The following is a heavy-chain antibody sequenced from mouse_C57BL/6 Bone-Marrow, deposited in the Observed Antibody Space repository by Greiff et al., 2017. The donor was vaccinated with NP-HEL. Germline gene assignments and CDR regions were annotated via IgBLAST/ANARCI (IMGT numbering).Heavy chain of an antibody. CDR2: INPGSGGT. J-gene: IGHJ3*01. CDR1: GYAFTNYL. Sequence: VQGVESGAELVRPGTSVKVSCKASGYAFTNYLIEWVKQRPGQGLEWIGVINPGSGGTNYNEKFKGKATLTADKSSSTAYMQLSSLTSEDSAVYFCARDDYGSSYVRFAYWGQGTLVTVSA. D-gene: IGHD1-1*01. CDR3: ARDDYGSSYVRFAY. V-gene: IGHV1-54*01.